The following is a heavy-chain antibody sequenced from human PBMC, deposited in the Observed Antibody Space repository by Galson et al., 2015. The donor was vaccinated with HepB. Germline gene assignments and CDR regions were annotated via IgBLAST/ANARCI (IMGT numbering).Heavy chain of an antibody. CDR2: ISYDGSNT. V-gene: IGHV3-30*18. CDR3: AKATTGTRPGDY. D-gene: IGHD4-17*01. J-gene: IGHJ4*02. Sequence: SLRLSCAVSGFTFSSSGMHWVRQAPGKGLEWVALISYDGSNTYYADSVKGRFTISRDNSKGTLYLQMNSLRAGDTAVYYCAKATTGTRPGDYWGQGTLVTVSS. CDR1: GFTFSSSG.